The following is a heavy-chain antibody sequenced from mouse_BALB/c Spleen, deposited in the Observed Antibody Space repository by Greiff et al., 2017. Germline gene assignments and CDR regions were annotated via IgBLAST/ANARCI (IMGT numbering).Heavy chain of an antibody. J-gene: IGHJ4*01. CDR3: TRLYYYGSSYAMDY. D-gene: IGHD1-1*01. CDR2: INPSNGGT. Sequence: QVQLQQSGAELVKPGASVKLSCKASGYTFTSYYMYWVKQRPGQGLEWIGEINPSNGGTNFNEKFKSKATLTVDKSSSTAYMQLSSLTSEDSAVYYCTRLYYYGSSYAMDYWGQGTSVTVSS. V-gene: IGHV1S81*02. CDR1: GYTFTSYY.